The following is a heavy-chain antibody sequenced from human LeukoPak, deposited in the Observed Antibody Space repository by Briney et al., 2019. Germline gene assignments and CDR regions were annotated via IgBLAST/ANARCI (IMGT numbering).Heavy chain of an antibody. D-gene: IGHD6-19*01. J-gene: IGHJ5*02. CDR1: GFTFSSYA. Sequence: GGSLRLSCAASGFTFSSYAMHWVRQAPGKGLEWVAVISYDGSNKYYADSVKGRFTISRVNSKNTLYLQMNSLRAEDTAVYYCARALSSGWYGNWFDPWGQGTLVTVSS. CDR3: ARALSSGWYGNWFDP. V-gene: IGHV3-30*04. CDR2: ISYDGSNK.